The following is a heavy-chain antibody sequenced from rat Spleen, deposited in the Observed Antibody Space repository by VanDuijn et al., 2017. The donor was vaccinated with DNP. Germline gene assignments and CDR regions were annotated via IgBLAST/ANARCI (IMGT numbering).Heavy chain of an antibody. V-gene: IGHV5S10*01. D-gene: IGHD1-12*02. CDR3: AAPDYDGTYYYPFAY. Sequence: EVQLVKSGGGLVQPGRSLKLSCAASGFTFSDYNMAWVRQAPKKGLEWVATIVYDGSRTYYRDSVKGRFTISRDNAKSTLYLQMDSLRSEDTATYYCAAPDYDGTYYYPFAYWGQGTLVTVSS. J-gene: IGHJ3*01. CDR1: GFTFSDYN. CDR2: IVYDGSRT.